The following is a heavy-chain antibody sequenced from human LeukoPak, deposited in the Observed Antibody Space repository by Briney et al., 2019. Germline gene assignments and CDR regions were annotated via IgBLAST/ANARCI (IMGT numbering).Heavy chain of an antibody. CDR1: GFTFSNAW. Sequence: GGSLRLSCAASGFTFSNAWMSWVRQAPGKGLEWVGRIKSKSDGGTADYAAPVKGRFTISRDDSKNTLYLQMNSLKTEDTAVYYCITFSMIVVVITDWGQGTLVTVSS. D-gene: IGHD3-22*01. V-gene: IGHV3-15*01. CDR2: IKSKSDGGTA. CDR3: ITFSMIVVVITD. J-gene: IGHJ4*02.